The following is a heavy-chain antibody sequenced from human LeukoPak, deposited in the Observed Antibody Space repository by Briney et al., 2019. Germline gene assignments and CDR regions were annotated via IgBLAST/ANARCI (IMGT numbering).Heavy chain of an antibody. Sequence: ASVKVSCKAFGYTFTSNYMHWVRQAPGQGLEWMGWINPNSGGTNYAQKFQGRVTMTRDTSISTAYMELSRLRSDDTAVYYCARGRGGAMVIDYWGQGTLVTVSS. J-gene: IGHJ4*02. V-gene: IGHV1-2*02. D-gene: IGHD5-18*01. CDR2: INPNSGGT. CDR3: ARGRGGAMVIDY. CDR1: GYTFTSNY.